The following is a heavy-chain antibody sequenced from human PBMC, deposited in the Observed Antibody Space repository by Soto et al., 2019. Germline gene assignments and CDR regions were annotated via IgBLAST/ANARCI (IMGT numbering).Heavy chain of an antibody. J-gene: IGHJ4*02. CDR2: IDHDGPT. D-gene: IGHD3-22*01. CDR3: VRDSHGDY. V-gene: IGHV3-74*02. CDR1: GFTFSNYW. Sequence: EVLLLESGGGLVQPGGSLRLSCAGSGFTFSNYWMHWVRQAPGKGLEWVSRIDHDGPTDYADSVRGRFTISRDNAENTLYLQMNSLRPEDTAVYYCVRDSHGDYWGQGTLVTVSS.